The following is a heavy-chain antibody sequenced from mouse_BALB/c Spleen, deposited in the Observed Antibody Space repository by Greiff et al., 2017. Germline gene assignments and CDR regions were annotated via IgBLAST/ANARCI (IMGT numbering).Heavy chain of an antibody. V-gene: IGHV1-14*01. Sequence: VQLQQSGPELVKPGASVKMSCKASGYTFTSYVMHWVKQKPGQGLEWIGYINPYNDGTKYKEKFKGKATLTSDKSSSTAYMELSSLTAEDSAVYYCARGVGGDYWGQGTTLTVSS. CDR1: GYTFTSYV. CDR3: ARGVGGDY. D-gene: IGHD1-1*02. CDR2: INPYNDGT. J-gene: IGHJ2*01.